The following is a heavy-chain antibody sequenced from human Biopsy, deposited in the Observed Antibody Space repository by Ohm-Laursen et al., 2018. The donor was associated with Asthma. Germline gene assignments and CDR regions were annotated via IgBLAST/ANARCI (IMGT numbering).Heavy chain of an antibody. Sequence: PVKVSCKSLGGTFNTYVIGWARQAPGQGLEWMGGINSVFGTTTYPQKFQDRVTITADDSTSTVYMELSSLRSEDTAVYYCARVKDGYNFDYWGQGTLVTVSS. V-gene: IGHV1-69*13. CDR3: ARVKDGYNFDY. D-gene: IGHD5-24*01. J-gene: IGHJ4*02. CDR2: INSVFGTT. CDR1: GGTFNTYV.